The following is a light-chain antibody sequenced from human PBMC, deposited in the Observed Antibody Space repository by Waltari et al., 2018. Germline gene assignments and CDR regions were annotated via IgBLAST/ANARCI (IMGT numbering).Light chain of an antibody. V-gene: IGKV3-15*01. CDR2: GAS. CDR1: QSVSNN. CDR3: QQYHNWPRT. Sequence: ETVMTQSPATLPVSPGERVTLSCRASQSVSNNLAWYQQKRGQPPRLLIYGASTRATGIPARFSGSGSGTEFTLTISSLQSEDFAVYHCQQYHNWPRTFGQGTKVEIK. J-gene: IGKJ1*01.